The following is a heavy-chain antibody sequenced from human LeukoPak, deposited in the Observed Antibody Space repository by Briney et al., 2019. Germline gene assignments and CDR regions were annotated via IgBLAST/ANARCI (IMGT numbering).Heavy chain of an antibody. V-gene: IGHV3-48*01. CDR2: ISGSSGTI. J-gene: IGHJ6*03. Sequence: GGSLRLSCVASGFTFISYSMKWVRQAPGKGLEWVSYISGSSGTIYYADSVKGRFTISRDNAKNSLYLQMLSLRAEETAVYYCARRSEFGVLYYMDIWGKGTTVTVSS. CDR1: GFTFISYS. CDR3: ARRSEFGVLYYMDI. D-gene: IGHD2-8*01.